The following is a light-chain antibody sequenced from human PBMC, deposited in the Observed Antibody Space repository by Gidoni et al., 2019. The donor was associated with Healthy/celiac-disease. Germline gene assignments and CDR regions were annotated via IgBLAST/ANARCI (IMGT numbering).Light chain of an antibody. CDR1: SSNIGAGYG. J-gene: IGLJ1*01. CDR3: QSYDSSLSGYV. CDR2: GNS. Sequence: QSVLTQPPSVSEAPGQRVTISCTGSSSNIGAGYGVHWYQQLPGTAPKRLIYGNSNRPSGVPDRFSGSKSGTSASLAITGLQAEDEADYYCQSYDSSLSGYVFGTGTKVTVL. V-gene: IGLV1-40*01.